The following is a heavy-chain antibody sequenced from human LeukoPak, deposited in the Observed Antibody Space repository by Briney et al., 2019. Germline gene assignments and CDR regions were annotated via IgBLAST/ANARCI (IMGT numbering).Heavy chain of an antibody. V-gene: IGHV3-33*01. Sequence: GRSLRLSCAASGFTFRNYGMHWVRQAPGKGLEWVAVIWYDGSNKYDADSAKGRFTISRDNSKNTLYLQTNSLRAEDTAVYYCARDRSYGPGGMDVWGQGTTVTGSS. J-gene: IGHJ6*02. CDR2: IWYDGSNK. CDR1: GFTFRNYG. CDR3: ARDRSYGPGGMDV. D-gene: IGHD3-10*01.